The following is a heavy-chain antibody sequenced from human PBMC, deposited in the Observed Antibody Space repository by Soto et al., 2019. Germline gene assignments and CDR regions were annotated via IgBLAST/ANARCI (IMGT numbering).Heavy chain of an antibody. CDR2: IWYDGRNK. D-gene: IGHD4-17*01. Sequence: QVQLVESGGGVVQPGRSLRLSCAASGFTFSSYGMHWVRQAPAQGLEWVAVIWYDGRNKYYADAVKGRFTISRDNSKNTLYLQMNSLRAEDTAVYYCAREDDGDYDVDYWGQGNLVTVAS. CDR1: GFTFSSYG. V-gene: IGHV3-33*01. J-gene: IGHJ4*02. CDR3: AREDDGDYDVDY.